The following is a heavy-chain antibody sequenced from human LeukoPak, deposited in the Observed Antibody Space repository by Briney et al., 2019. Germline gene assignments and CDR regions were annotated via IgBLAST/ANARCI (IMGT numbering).Heavy chain of an antibody. CDR1: GYTFTGYY. Sequence: ASVKVSCKASGYTFTGYYMHWVRQAPGQGLEWMGWINPNSGGANYAQKFQGRVTMTRDTSISTAYMELSRLRSDDTAVYYCARDGGYSYGYMDESDYWGQGTLVTVSS. J-gene: IGHJ4*02. CDR3: ARDGGYSYGYMDESDY. V-gene: IGHV1-2*02. D-gene: IGHD5-18*01. CDR2: INPNSGGA.